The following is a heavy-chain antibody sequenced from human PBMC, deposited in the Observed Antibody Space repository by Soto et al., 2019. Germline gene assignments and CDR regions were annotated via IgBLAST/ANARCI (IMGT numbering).Heavy chain of an antibody. CDR3: ARDRGGPPLRYYYGMDV. Sequence: QVQLVESGGGVVQPGRSLRLSCAASGFTFSSYGMHWVRQAPGKGLEWVAVIWYDGSNKYYADSVKGRFTISRDNSKNTLYRQMNSLRAEHTAVYYCARDRGGPPLRYYYGMDVWGQGTTVTVSS. D-gene: IGHD2-15*01. CDR2: IWYDGSNK. V-gene: IGHV3-33*01. CDR1: GFTFSSYG. J-gene: IGHJ6*02.